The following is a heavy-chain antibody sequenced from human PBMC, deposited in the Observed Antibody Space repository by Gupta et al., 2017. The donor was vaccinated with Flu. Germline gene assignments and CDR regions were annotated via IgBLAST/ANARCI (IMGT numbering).Heavy chain of an antibody. V-gene: IGHV4-59*01. CDR3: ARGDYNAFDR. CDR2: VYYRGGS. D-gene: IGHD4-17*01. CDR1: GGPFSSFP. Sequence: QVPLQEPGPGVVKASETLSLTCTVSGGPFSSFPWSWIRQSPGKGLEWIGHVYYRGGSVYNSSLESRTTITLDGPTNQFSLKLRSVTAADTALYYCARGDYNAFDRWGRGTMVTVSS. J-gene: IGHJ3*02.